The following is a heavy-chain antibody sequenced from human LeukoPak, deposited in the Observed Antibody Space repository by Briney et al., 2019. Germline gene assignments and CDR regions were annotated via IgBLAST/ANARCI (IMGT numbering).Heavy chain of an antibody. Sequence: SETLSITCTVYGASISSYYWRWVRQPAGKGLEWVGLMYTSESTNYNPSLKSRVTMSIDTSKNQLSLRLSSVTAADTAVYYCARTSDDFWSGWFDPWGQGTLVTVSS. V-gene: IGHV4-4*07. CDR2: MYTSEST. CDR1: GASISSYY. CDR3: ARTSDDFWSGWFDP. D-gene: IGHD3-3*01. J-gene: IGHJ5*02.